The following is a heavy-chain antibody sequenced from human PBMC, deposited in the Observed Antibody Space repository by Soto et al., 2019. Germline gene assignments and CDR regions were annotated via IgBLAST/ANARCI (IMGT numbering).Heavy chain of an antibody. J-gene: IGHJ3*02. CDR3: ARTSPDSSGFDAFDI. D-gene: IGHD3-22*01. CDR2: IYYSGST. CDR1: GGSISSGGYY. Sequence: QVQLQESGPGLVKPSQTLSLTCTVSGGSISSGGYYWSWIRQHPGKALEWIGYIYYSGSTYYNPSLKSRVTISVDKSKNQFSLKLSSVTAADTAVYYCARTSPDSSGFDAFDIWGQGTMVTVSS. V-gene: IGHV4-31*03.